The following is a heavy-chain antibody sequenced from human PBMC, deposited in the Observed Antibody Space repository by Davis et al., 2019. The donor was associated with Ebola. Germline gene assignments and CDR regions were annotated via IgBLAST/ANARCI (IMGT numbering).Heavy chain of an antibody. J-gene: IGHJ4*02. CDR1: GYSISSSYY. CDR3: GRGSRSTSRSGFEF. V-gene: IGHV4-61*01. D-gene: IGHD2/OR15-2a*01. Sequence: MPSETLSLTCTVSGYSISSSYYWSWIRQPPGKGLEWIGYIHYSGTTDYNPSLKSRVTISVDTSKNQFSLNLYSVTAADTAVYYCGRGSRSTSRSGFEFWGQGTLVTVSS. CDR2: IHYSGTT.